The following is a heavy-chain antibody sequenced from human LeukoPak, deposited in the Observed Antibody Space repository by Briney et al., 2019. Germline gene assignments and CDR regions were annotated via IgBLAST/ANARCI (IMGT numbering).Heavy chain of an antibody. J-gene: IGHJ4*02. Sequence: SETLSLTCTVSGGSISSGSSYWSWIRQPAGKGLEWIGRIYTSGSTNYNPSLKSRVSISVDTSKNQFSLNLSSVTAADTAVYYCARDRGVGYPDYWGQGTLVTVPS. V-gene: IGHV4-61*02. CDR3: ARDRGVGYPDY. CDR2: IYTSGST. CDR1: GGSISSGSSY. D-gene: IGHD1-26*01.